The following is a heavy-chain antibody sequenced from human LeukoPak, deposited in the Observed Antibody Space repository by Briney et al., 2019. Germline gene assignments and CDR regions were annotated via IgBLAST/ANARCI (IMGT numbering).Heavy chain of an antibody. CDR1: GFTFDDYT. D-gene: IGHD3-3*01. V-gene: IGHV3-43*01. CDR3: AKDGLEPFDY. J-gene: IGHJ4*02. CDR2: ISWGGGST. Sequence: PGGSLRLSCAASGFTFDDYTMHWVRQAPGKGLEWVSLISWGGGSTYYADSVKGRFTISRDNSKNSLYLQMNSLRTEDTALYYCAKDGLEPFDYWGQGTLVTVSS.